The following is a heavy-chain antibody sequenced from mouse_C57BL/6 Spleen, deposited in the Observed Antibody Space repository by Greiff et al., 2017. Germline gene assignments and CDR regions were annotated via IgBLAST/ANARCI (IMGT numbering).Heavy chain of an antibody. Sequence: EVQLQESGPELVKPGASVKIPCKASGYTFPDYNMDWVKQSHGKSLEWIGDINPNNGGTIYNQKFKGKATLTVDKSSSTAYMELRSLTSEDTAVYYCARREDGSSPYAMDYWGQGTSVTVSS. V-gene: IGHV1-18*01. CDR1: GYTFPDYN. D-gene: IGHD1-1*01. J-gene: IGHJ4*01. CDR3: ARREDGSSPYAMDY. CDR2: INPNNGGT.